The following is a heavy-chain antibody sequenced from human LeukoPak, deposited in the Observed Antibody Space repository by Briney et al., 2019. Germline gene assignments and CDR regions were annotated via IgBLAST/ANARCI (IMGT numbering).Heavy chain of an antibody. D-gene: IGHD6-13*01. J-gene: IGHJ4*02. Sequence: GGSLRLSRAASGFTFSSYAMSWVRQAPGKGLEWVSAVSGSGGSTYYADSVKGRFTISRDNSKNTLYLQMNSLRAEDTAVYYCAKVEQQLVFDYWGQGTLVTVSS. V-gene: IGHV3-23*01. CDR3: AKVEQQLVFDY. CDR1: GFTFSSYA. CDR2: VSGSGGST.